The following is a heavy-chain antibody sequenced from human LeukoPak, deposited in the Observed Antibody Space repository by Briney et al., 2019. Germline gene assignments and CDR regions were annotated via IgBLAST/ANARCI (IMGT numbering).Heavy chain of an antibody. V-gene: IGHV1-18*01. D-gene: IGHD3-3*01. CDR1: GYTFNSYD. CDR3: ARVLRYDFWSAYYFDY. Sequence: ASVKVSCKASGYTFNSYDISWVRQAPGQGHEWMAWISTYNGNTNYALKVQGRATMTTDTSTSTAYMELRSLRSDDTAVYYCARVLRYDFWSAYYFDYWGQGTLVTVSS. CDR2: ISTYNGNT. J-gene: IGHJ4*02.